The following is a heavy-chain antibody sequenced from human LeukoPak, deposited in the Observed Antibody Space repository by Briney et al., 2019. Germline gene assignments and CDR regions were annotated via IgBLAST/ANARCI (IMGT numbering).Heavy chain of an antibody. V-gene: IGHV3-23*01. J-gene: IGHJ4*02. D-gene: IGHD6-19*01. Sequence: GGSLRLSCAASGFTFSSYAMSWVRQAPGKGLEWVSAISGSGGSTYYAASVKGRFTISRDNSKNTLYLQMNSLRAEDTAVYYCAKGGEAVAAGLLRYWGQGTLVTVSS. CDR3: AKGGEAVAAGLLRY. CDR2: ISGSGGST. CDR1: GFTFSSYA.